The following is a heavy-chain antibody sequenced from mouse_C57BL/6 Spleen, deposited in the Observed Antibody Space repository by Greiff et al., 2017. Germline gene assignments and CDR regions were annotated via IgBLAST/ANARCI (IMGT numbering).Heavy chain of an antibody. V-gene: IGHV1-80*01. D-gene: IGHD1-1*01. J-gene: IGHJ2*01. CDR1: GYAFSSYW. Sequence: QVQLQQSGAELVKPGASVKISCKASGYAFSSYWMNWVKQRPGKGLEWIGQIYPGDGDTNYNGKFKGKATLTADKSSSTAYMQLSSLTSEDSAVYFCARFTTVPYYFDYWGQGTTLTVSS. CDR2: IYPGDGDT. CDR3: ARFTTVPYYFDY.